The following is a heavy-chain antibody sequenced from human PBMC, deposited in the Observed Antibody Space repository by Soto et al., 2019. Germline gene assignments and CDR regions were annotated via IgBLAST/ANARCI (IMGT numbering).Heavy chain of an antibody. J-gene: IGHJ4*01. Sequence: SETLSLTCTVSGGSISSSSYYWSWVRQPPGRGLEWIGEIEHNGNNNINPSLKSRVTLSVDTSKNQISLTLTSVTAADTAVYYCARDFRYFPYWGHGTLVTVSS. CDR1: GGSISSSSYY. V-gene: IGHV4-39*07. D-gene: IGHD3-10*01. CDR3: ARDFRYFPY. CDR2: IEHNGNN.